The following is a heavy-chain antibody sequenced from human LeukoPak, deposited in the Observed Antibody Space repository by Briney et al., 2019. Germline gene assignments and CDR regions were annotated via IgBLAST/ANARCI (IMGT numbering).Heavy chain of an antibody. CDR2: IYTSGST. J-gene: IGHJ4*02. D-gene: IGHD6-25*01. Sequence: SETLSLTCTVSGGSISSYYWSWIRQPAGKGLEWIGRIYTSGSTNYSPSLKSRVTMSVDTSKNQFSLKLSSVTAADTAVYYCARVRARGSAPDYWGQGTLVTVSS. CDR1: GGSISSYY. V-gene: IGHV4-4*07. CDR3: ARVRARGSAPDY.